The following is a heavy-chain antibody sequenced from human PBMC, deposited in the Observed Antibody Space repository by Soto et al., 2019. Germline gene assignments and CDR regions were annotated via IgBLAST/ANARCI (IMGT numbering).Heavy chain of an antibody. CDR2: IWYDGSNK. CDR1: GFSFSSYG. J-gene: IGHJ5*02. CDR3: ARDKGRYCSGGSCYSFDP. D-gene: IGHD2-15*01. V-gene: IGHV3-33*01. Sequence: ESGGGVVQPGRSLRLSCAASGFSFSSYGMHWVRQAPGKGLEWVAVIWYDGSNKYYADSVKGRFTISRDNSKNTLYLQMNSLRAEDTAVYYCARDKGRYCSGGSCYSFDPWGQGTLVTVSS.